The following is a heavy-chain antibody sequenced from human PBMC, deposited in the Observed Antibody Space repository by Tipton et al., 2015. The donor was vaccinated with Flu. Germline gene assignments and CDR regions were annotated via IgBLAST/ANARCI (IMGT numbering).Heavy chain of an antibody. CDR1: GFTFSSYW. CDR3: ARDCTSGVCWSFAY. V-gene: IGHV3-7*01. D-gene: IGHD2-8*01. CDR2: INQDGNKK. J-gene: IGHJ4*02. Sequence: QLVQSGGGLVQPGGSLGLSCAASGFTFSSYWMSWVRQAPGKGLEWVASINQDGNKKYYVDSVKGRFTISRDDAKNSLYLQMNSLRAEDTAVYYCARDCTSGVCWSFAYWGQGTLVTVSS.